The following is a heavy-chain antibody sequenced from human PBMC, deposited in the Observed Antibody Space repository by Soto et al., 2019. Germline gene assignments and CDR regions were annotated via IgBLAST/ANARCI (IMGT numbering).Heavy chain of an antibody. V-gene: IGHV3-7*01. D-gene: IGHD6-6*01. CDR1: GFTFSIYW. Sequence: GGSLRLSCAASGFTFSIYWMSWFRQAPGKGLEWVANIKQDGSEKYYVDSVKGRFTISRDNAKNSLYLQMNSLRAEDTAVYYCAREGASSSSEPFDYWGQGTLVTVSS. CDR2: IKQDGSEK. CDR3: AREGASSSSEPFDY. J-gene: IGHJ4*02.